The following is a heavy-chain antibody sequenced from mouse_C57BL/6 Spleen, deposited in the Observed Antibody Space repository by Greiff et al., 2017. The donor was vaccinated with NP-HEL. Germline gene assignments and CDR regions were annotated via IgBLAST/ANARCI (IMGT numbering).Heavy chain of an antibody. CDR1: GYTFTDYY. D-gene: IGHD1-1*02. V-gene: IGHV1-26*01. J-gene: IGHJ3*01. Sequence: VQLQQSGPELVKPGASVKISCKASGYTFTDYYMNWVKQSHGKSLEWIGDINPNNGGTSYNQKFKGKATLTVDKSSSTAYMELRSLTSEDSAVYYCARRGLWSPFAYWGQGTLVTVSA. CDR3: ARRGLWSPFAY. CDR2: INPNNGGT.